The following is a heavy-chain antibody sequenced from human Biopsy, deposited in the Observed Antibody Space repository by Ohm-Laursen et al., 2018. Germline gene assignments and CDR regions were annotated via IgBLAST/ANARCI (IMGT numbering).Heavy chain of an antibody. Sequence: TLSLTCAVYGGSFSGYYWSWIRQPPGKGLEGMGEINHSGSTNYNPSLKSRVTISVDTSKNQFSLKLSSVTAADTAVYYCARGRLRAVARFDYWGQGTLVTVSS. CDR3: ARGRLRAVARFDY. CDR2: INHSGST. D-gene: IGHD6-19*01. CDR1: GGSFSGYY. J-gene: IGHJ4*02. V-gene: IGHV4-34*01.